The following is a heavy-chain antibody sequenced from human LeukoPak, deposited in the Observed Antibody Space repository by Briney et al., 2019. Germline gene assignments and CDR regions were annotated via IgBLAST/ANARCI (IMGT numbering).Heavy chain of an antibody. CDR3: AREAVRGVIISYFDY. J-gene: IGHJ4*02. CDR2: IKQDGSEK. V-gene: IGHV3-7*01. CDR1: GFTFSSYW. D-gene: IGHD3-10*01. Sequence: GGSLRLSCAASGFTFSSYWMSWVRQAPGKGLEWVANIKQDGSEKHYVDSVKGRFTISRDNAKNSLYLQMNSLRAEDTAVYYCAREAVRGVIISYFDYWGQGTLVTVSS.